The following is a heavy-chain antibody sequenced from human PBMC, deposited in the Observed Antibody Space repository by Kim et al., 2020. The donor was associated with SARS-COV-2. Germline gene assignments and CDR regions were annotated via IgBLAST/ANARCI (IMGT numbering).Heavy chain of an antibody. J-gene: IGHJ4*02. CDR1: GGSFSGYY. D-gene: IGHD4-17*01. Sequence: SETLSLTCAVYGGSFSGYYWSWIRQPPGKGLEWIGEINHSGSTNYNPSLKSRVTISVDTSKNQFSLKLSSVTAADTAVYYCARGGRTVTTDYWGQGTLVTVSS. CDR3: ARGGRTVTTDY. V-gene: IGHV4-34*01. CDR2: INHSGST.